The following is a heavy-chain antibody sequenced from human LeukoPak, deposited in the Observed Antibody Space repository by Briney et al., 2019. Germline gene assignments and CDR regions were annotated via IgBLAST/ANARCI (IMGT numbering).Heavy chain of an antibody. J-gene: IGHJ4*02. V-gene: IGHV3-48*01. CDR2: ISSTSTTK. Sequence: GGSLRLSCAASAFTFSNYGMNWVRQTPGKGLEWVSYISSTSTTKSYADSMKGRFTISRDNAKNSLYLQMTSLRAEDTAVYYCARGGAARPDYWGQGTLVTVSS. D-gene: IGHD6-6*01. CDR1: AFTFSNYG. CDR3: ARGGAARPDY.